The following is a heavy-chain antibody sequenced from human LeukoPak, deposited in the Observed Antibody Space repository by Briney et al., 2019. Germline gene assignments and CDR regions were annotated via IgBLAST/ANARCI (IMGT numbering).Heavy chain of an antibody. Sequence: PGGSLRLSCAASGFIFSSFGMHWVRQAPGKGLEWVAVIWYDGSNKYYVDSVKGRFTISRDNSKNTLYLQMSSLRAEDTAVYYCARDFSYGLLDYWGQGTLVTVSS. CDR3: ARDFSYGLLDY. J-gene: IGHJ4*02. CDR2: IWYDGSNK. CDR1: GFIFSSFG. V-gene: IGHV3-33*01. D-gene: IGHD1-26*01.